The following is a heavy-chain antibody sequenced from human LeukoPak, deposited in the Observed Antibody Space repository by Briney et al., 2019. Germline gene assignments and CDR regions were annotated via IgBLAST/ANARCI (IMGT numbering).Heavy chain of an antibody. CDR1: GFGFDEYG. D-gene: IGHD5-18*01. CDR2: VNWNGDST. V-gene: IGHV3-20*04. J-gene: IGHJ4*02. Sequence: PGESRRLSCAVAGFGFDEYGSTWVSPADGRGMGWVSGVNWNGDSTDYADSVKGRFTIPRDNSKNTLDLQMNSLRAEDTALYYCARGHSYGDPFLVGDYWGQGTLVTVSS. CDR3: ARGHSYGDPFLVGDY.